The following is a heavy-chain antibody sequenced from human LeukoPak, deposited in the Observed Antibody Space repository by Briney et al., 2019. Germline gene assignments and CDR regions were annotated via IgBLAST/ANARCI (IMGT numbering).Heavy chain of an antibody. CDR1: GLTFDDYD. J-gene: IGHJ4*02. Sequence: GGSLKLSCEASGLTFDDYDIHWVRQAPGKGLEWVSGINWNSAYIAYADSVKGRFTISRDNAKNSLYLQMNSLRTEDTALYYCAILTLGLVRSFDYWGQGTLVTVSS. D-gene: IGHD1-26*01. CDR2: INWNSAYI. CDR3: AILTLGLVRSFDY. V-gene: IGHV3-9*01.